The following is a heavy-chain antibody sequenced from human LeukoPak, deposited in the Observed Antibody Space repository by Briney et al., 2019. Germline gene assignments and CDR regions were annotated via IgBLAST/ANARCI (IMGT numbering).Heavy chain of an antibody. CDR3: VRDGTAMLDLDY. V-gene: IGHV3-7*01. D-gene: IGHD5-18*01. CDR2: INKEGSQI. J-gene: IGHJ4*02. Sequence: GGSLRLSCAASGFSFSQSWVNWVRQAPGKGREGVGSINKEGSQIFYVDCVKCRFAISRHNAKYSLYLQLYSLRAEDTALYFCVRDGTAMLDLDYWGQGALVIVSS. CDR1: GFSFSQSW.